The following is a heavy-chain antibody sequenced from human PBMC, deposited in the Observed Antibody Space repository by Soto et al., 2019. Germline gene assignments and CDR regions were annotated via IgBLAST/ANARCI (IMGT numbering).Heavy chain of an antibody. CDR1: GFTFSSYW. Sequence: EVQLVESGGGLVQPGGSLRLSCAASGFTFSSYWMSWVRQAPGKGLEWVANIKQDGSEKYYVDSVKGRFTISRDNAKNSLYLQMNRLRAEAAAVYYCARDRTSTICGVVVAANNYYYYYMDVWGKGTTVTVSS. CDR3: ARDRTSTICGVVVAANNYYYYYMDV. D-gene: IGHD3-3*01. CDR2: IKQDGSEK. V-gene: IGHV3-7*01. J-gene: IGHJ6*03.